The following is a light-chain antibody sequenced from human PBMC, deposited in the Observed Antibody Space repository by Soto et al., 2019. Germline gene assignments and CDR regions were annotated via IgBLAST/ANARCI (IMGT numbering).Light chain of an antibody. J-gene: IGKJ5*01. Sequence: EIVLTQSPGTLSLSPGDRATLSCRASQSVSSAYLSWYQHTPGQAPRLLIYGASTRATGIPDRFSGSGSGTDFSLTISRLGPEDFAVYYCQHYGSSPFTFGRGTRLEIK. V-gene: IGKV3-20*01. CDR3: QHYGSSPFT. CDR2: GAS. CDR1: QSVSSAY.